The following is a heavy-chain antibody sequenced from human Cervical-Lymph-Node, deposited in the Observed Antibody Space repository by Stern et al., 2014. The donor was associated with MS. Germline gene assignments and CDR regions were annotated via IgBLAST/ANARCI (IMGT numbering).Heavy chain of an antibody. CDR3: ATLYDSSGNYGMEV. V-gene: IGHV1-46*01. CDR1: GYTFIRYY. Sequence: QVQLVQSGAQVKKPGASVKVSCKGSGYTFIRYYIQWVRQAPGQGLEWIGLVNANGGSARYAQKFQGRVTMASDTSTSTVSMELSSLRSEDTAVYYCATLYDSSGNYGMEVWGQGTTVIVSS. J-gene: IGHJ6*02. CDR2: VNANGGSA. D-gene: IGHD5/OR15-5a*01.